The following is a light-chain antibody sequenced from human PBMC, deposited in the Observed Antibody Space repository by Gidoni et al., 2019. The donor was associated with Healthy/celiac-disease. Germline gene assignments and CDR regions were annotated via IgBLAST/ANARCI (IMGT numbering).Light chain of an antibody. CDR3: QQRYSTSYT. J-gene: IGKJ2*01. CDR2: AAS. CDR1: QSISSH. V-gene: IGKV1-39*01. Sequence: DIQMTQAPSSMSASVGDRGTTPCRASQSISSHLTWYQQQTGKAPTLLIYAASTLQSGVPSRFIGSGSCTDFTLTISSLQPSDFATFYCQQRYSTSYTFGQGTKLEIK.